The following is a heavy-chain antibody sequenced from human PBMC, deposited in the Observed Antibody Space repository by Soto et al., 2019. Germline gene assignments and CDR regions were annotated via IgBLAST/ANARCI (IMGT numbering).Heavy chain of an antibody. Sequence: EVQLLDSGGGLVKPGGSLRLSCAASGFAFGRYALSWVRQAPGKGLEWVSAMGGSVDSKSYADSVKGRFTISRDDPKNTLFLEMNSLRPEDTAIYFSARDQISGWYDNWGQGTLVTVSS. D-gene: IGHD6-19*01. CDR3: ARDQISGWYDN. J-gene: IGHJ5*02. V-gene: IGHV3-23*01. CDR2: MGGSVDSK. CDR1: GFAFGRYA.